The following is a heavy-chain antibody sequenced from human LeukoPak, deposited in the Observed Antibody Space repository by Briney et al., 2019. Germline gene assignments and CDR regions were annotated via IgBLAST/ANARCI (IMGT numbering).Heavy chain of an antibody. Sequence: ASVKVSCKTSGYTFTRYYMQWVRQAPGHGLEWMGIINPISGATDYAQKFQGRVAMTRDTSTSTVYMELSSLRSEDTAMYYCARLPYRDGVAQDYWGQGTLVTVSP. CDR3: ARLPYRDGVAQDY. CDR1: GYTFTRYY. D-gene: IGHD3-16*02. CDR2: INPISGAT. V-gene: IGHV1-46*01. J-gene: IGHJ4*02.